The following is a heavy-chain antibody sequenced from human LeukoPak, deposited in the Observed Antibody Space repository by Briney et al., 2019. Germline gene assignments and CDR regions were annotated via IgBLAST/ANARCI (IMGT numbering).Heavy chain of an antibody. D-gene: IGHD6-6*01. V-gene: IGHV3-30*01. Sequence: PGGSLRLSCAASGFTFRSYAMQWVRQARGRGQEGVAVISYDGSNKYYAESVQGRVTLSRDNSKNTLYLQMNSLSGEDTAVYYCASDIAARPYYCDYWGQGTLVTVSS. CDR2: ISYDGSNK. J-gene: IGHJ4*02. CDR1: GFTFRSYA. CDR3: ASDIAARPYYCDY.